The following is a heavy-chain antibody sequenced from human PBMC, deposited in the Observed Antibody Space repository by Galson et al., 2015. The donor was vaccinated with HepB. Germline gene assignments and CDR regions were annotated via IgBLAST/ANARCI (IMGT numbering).Heavy chain of an antibody. D-gene: IGHD1-26*01. Sequence: SLRLSCAASGFSISSHWMQWVRQAPGKGLVCVSHISVDGSDIKYADSVKGRFTISRDNAKNTLYLQMNSLRVEDTAVYYCVRDNSGLHSGQGTLFAVSS. CDR3: VRDNSGLH. J-gene: IGHJ4*02. CDR1: GFSISSHW. V-gene: IGHV3-74*01. CDR2: ISVDGSDI.